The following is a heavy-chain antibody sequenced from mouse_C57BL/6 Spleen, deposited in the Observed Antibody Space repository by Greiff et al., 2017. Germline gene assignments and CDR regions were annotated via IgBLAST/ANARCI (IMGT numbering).Heavy chain of an antibody. D-gene: IGHD2-3*01. V-gene: IGHV1-52*01. Sequence: QVQLKQPGAELVRPGSSVKLSCKASGYTFTSYWMHWVKQRPIQGLEWIGNIDPSDSETHYNQKFKDKATLTVDKSSSTAYMQLSSLTSEDSAVYYCARRGDGYYVDYWGQGTTLTVSS. CDR3: ARRGDGYYVDY. J-gene: IGHJ2*01. CDR2: IDPSDSET. CDR1: GYTFTSYW.